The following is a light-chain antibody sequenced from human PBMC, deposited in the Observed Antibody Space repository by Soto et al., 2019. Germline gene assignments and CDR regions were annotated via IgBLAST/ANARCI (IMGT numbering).Light chain of an antibody. J-gene: IGKJ2*01. CDR1: QSVLYSSNNKNY. CDR3: QQYYSTPYT. Sequence: DIVMTQSPDSLAVSLGERATLNCKSSQSVLYSSNNKNYLAWYQQKPGQPPKLLIYWASTRESGVPDRFSGSGSGTDFTLAISRLQAEDVAVYYCQQYYSTPYTFGQGTKLEIK. CDR2: WAS. V-gene: IGKV4-1*01.